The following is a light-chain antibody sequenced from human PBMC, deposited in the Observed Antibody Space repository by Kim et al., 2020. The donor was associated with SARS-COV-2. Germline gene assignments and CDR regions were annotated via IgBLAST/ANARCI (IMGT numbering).Light chain of an antibody. CDR2: KAS. J-gene: IGKJ2*01. CDR1: QSISTW. Sequence: SASVGDSVTITCRASQSISTWLAWYQQKPGKAPNRLIFKASNLESGVPSRFSGSGSVTEFTLTISSLQPDDFASYYCQQYNRYPYTFGQGTKLVI. CDR3: QQYNRYPYT. V-gene: IGKV1-5*03.